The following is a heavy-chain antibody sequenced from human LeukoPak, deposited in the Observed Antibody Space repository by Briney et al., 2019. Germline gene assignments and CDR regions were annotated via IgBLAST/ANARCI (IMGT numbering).Heavy chain of an antibody. CDR3: AKDRAMASSYYFDY. J-gene: IGHJ4*02. V-gene: IGHV3-23*01. Sequence: GVSLRLSCAASGFTFSSYAMSWVRQTPGKGLEWVSAISGSGGSTYYADSVKGRFTISRDNSKNTLYLQMNSLRAEDTAVYYCAKDRAMASSYYFDYWGQGTLVTVSS. D-gene: IGHD5-18*01. CDR1: GFTFSSYA. CDR2: ISGSGGST.